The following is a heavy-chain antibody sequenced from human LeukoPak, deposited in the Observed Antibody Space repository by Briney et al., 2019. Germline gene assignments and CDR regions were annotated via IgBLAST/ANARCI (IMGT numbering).Heavy chain of an antibody. CDR1: GGSISSYY. D-gene: IGHD5-12*01. V-gene: IGHV4-59*01. CDR3: ARVGGEAPIPDYYMDV. Sequence: KPSETLSLTCTVSGGSISSYYWSWIRQPPGKGLEWIGYIYYSGSTNYNPSLKSRVTISVDTSKNQFSLKLSSVTAADTAVYYCARVGGEAPIPDYYMDVWGKGTTVTVSS. J-gene: IGHJ6*03. CDR2: IYYSGST.